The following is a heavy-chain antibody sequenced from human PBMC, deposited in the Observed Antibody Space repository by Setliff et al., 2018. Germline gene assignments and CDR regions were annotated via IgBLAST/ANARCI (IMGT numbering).Heavy chain of an antibody. D-gene: IGHD3-22*01. J-gene: IGHJ5*02. V-gene: IGHV4-34*01. CDR3: ARGPRFDYESPTYRRRFDP. Sequence: PSENLFPPCACHGGSFSGYYWNWIRQAPGKGLEWIGEINHRGTTSYTPSLKGRVTISVDTSKNLFSLKLSSVTAADTAVYFCARGPRFDYESPTYRRRFDPWGQGTAVTVSS. CDR2: INHRGTT. CDR1: GGSFSGYY.